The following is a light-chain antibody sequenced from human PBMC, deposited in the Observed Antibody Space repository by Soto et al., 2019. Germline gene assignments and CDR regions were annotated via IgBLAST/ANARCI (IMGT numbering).Light chain of an antibody. CDR1: QSISSY. V-gene: IGKV1-39*01. J-gene: IGKJ2*01. CDR2: AAS. CDR3: QQIYSTPHT. Sequence: DIQMTQSPSSLSASVGDRVTITCRASQSISSYLNWYQQKPGKAPKLLIYAASSLQSGVPSRFSGSGSGTDFTLTISSLQPEDVATYYCQQIYSTPHTFGQGTRVDIK.